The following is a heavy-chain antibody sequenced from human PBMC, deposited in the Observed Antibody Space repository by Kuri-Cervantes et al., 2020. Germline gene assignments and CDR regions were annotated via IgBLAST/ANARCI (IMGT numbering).Heavy chain of an antibody. CDR2: IIPILGTA. D-gene: IGHD2-2*01. Sequence: SVKVSCKASGGTFSSYTISWVRQAPGQGLEWMGRIIPILGTANYAQKFQGRVTITADKSTSTAYMELSSLRSEDTAVYYCASEGAVVDHYYYGMDVWGQGTTVTVSS. J-gene: IGHJ6*02. V-gene: IGHV1-69*08. CDR1: GGTFSSYT. CDR3: ASEGAVVDHYYYGMDV.